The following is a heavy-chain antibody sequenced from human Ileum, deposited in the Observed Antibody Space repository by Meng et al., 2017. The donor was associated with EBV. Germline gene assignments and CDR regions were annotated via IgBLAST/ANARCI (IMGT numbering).Heavy chain of an antibody. Sequence: PSKESAHTLGKPTKTLTRPCTFCGFSFSIIGCVLCWMRQPPGKALEWLALIYCEDDKRYSPSLKSRLTITKDTTKNQVVLTMTNMDPVDTATYYYSHRPSMVRGVMYFDYWGQRTLVTVSS. CDR2: IYCEDDK. J-gene: IGHJ4*01. V-gene: IGHV2-5*02. CDR1: GFSFSIIGCV. D-gene: IGHD3-10*01. CDR3: SHRPSMVRGVMYFDY.